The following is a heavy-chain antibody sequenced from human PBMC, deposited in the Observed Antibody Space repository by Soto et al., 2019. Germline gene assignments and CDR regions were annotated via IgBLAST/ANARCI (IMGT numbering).Heavy chain of an antibody. D-gene: IGHD6-6*01. Sequence: SVKVSCKASGGTFSSYAISWVLQAPGQGLEWMGGIIPIFGTANYAQKFQGRVTITADKSTSTAYMELSSLRSEDTAVYYCARGYSSSSWFDPWGQGTLVTVSS. CDR3: ARGYSSSSWFDP. CDR2: IIPIFGTA. CDR1: GGTFSSYA. J-gene: IGHJ5*02. V-gene: IGHV1-69*06.